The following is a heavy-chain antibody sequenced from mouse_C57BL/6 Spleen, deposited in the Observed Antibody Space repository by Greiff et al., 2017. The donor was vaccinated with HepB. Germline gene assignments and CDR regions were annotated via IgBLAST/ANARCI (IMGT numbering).Heavy chain of an antibody. CDR1: GYAFSSYW. CDR3: ARSGTDYFDY. J-gene: IGHJ2*01. D-gene: IGHD3-3*01. CDR2: IYPGDGDT. Sequence: QVQLKESGAELVKPGASVKISCKASGYAFSSYWMNWVKQRPGKGLEWIGQIYPGDGDTNYNGKFKGKATLTADKSSSTAYMQLSSLTSEDSAVYFCARSGTDYFDYGGQGTTLTVSS. V-gene: IGHV1-80*01.